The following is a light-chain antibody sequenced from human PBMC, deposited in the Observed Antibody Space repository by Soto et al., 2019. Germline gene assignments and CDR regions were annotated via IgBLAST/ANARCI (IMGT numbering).Light chain of an antibody. CDR2: GAS. CDR3: QQYNHWPLT. V-gene: IGKV3-15*01. J-gene: IGKJ4*01. CDR1: QSISSN. Sequence: DIVMTQSPGTLSLSPGERATLSCRASQSISSNYLAWYQQKPGQAPRLLIFGASTRATAVPARFSGSGSATEFTFTISSLQSEDFAVYYCQQYNHWPLTFGGGTKVDIK.